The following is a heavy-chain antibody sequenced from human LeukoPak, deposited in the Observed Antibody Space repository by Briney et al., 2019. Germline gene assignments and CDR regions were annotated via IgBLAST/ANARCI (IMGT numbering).Heavy chain of an antibody. Sequence: PGGSLRLSCAASGFTFSAFWMSWVCQAPGKGLEWVANIKQDGSETHYVDSVRGRFTISRDNAKNSLYLQMNSLRAEDTAVYYCAPSGAYSNFDHWGQGTLVTVSS. CDR2: IKQDGSET. CDR3: APSGAYSNFDH. CDR1: GFTFSAFW. J-gene: IGHJ4*02. V-gene: IGHV3-7*01. D-gene: IGHD4-11*01.